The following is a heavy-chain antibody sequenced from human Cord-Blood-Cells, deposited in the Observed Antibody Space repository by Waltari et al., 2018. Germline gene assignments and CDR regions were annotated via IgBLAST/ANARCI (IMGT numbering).Heavy chain of an antibody. CDR3: AKAPLAGVGAFDI. V-gene: IGHV3-23*04. CDR1: GLPFSSYA. D-gene: IGHD2-15*01. CDR2: ISGSGSST. J-gene: IGHJ3*02. Sequence: EVQLVESGGGLVQLGGSLRLYCAASGLPFSSYAMNWVRQAPGKGLEWVSAISGSGSSTYYADSVKGRFTISRDNSKNTLYLQMNSLRAEDTAVYYCAKAPLAGVGAFDIWGQGTMVTVSS.